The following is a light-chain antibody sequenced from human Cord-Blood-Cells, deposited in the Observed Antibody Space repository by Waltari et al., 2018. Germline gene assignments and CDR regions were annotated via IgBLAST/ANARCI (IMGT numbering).Light chain of an antibody. CDR2: DAS. Sequence: EIVFTQSPATLSLSPGERAPLSCRASQSVSSYLAWYQQKPGQAPRLLIYDASNRATVIPDRFSGSGSGTDFTLTISSLEPEDCAVYYCQQRSNWPYSFGQGTKLEIK. V-gene: IGKV3-11*01. CDR3: QQRSNWPYS. J-gene: IGKJ2*03. CDR1: QSVSSY.